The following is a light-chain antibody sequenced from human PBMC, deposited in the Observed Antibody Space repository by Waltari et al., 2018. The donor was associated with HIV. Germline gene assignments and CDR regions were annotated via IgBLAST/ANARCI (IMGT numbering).Light chain of an antibody. J-gene: IGKJ2*01. CDR3: QQDKTWPYT. CDR2: DAS. CDR1: QSVGTK. Sequence: EIVMTQSPATLSVSPGERATVSCRASQSVGTKLAWYQYKIGQAPRLLIYDASTKTTQNPSRFSGTGSGTEFTLIISSLQSEDFEEYYCQQDKTWPYTFGQGTRLEIK. V-gene: IGKV3-15*01.